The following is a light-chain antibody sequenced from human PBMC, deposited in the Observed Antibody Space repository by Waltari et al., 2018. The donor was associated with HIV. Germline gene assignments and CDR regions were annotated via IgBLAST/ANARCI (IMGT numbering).Light chain of an antibody. CDR3: QSYDSSNHVV. V-gene: IGLV6-57*04. CDR1: SGRIASNY. Sequence: NFMLTQPHSVSESPGKTVTISCTRSSGRIASNYVQWNQQRPGSAPTTVIYEDNQRPSGVPDRFSGSIDRSSNSASLNISGLKTEDEADYYCQSYDSSNHVVFGGGTKLTVL. CDR2: EDN. J-gene: IGLJ2*01.